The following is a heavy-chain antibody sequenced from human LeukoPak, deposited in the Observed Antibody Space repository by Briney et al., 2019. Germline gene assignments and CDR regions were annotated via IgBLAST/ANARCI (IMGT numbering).Heavy chain of an antibody. D-gene: IGHD3-9*01. CDR3: ARVSTDPIRTYYDILTGYYFDY. Sequence: SETLSLTCTVSGGSISTSNYYWGWIRQPPGKGLEWIGNIFYSGSTYYSPSLKSRATISLDTSRNQFSLKLSSVTAADTAVYYCARVSTDPIRTYYDILTGYYFDYWGQGTLVTVSS. CDR2: IFYSGST. V-gene: IGHV4-39*07. J-gene: IGHJ4*02. CDR1: GGSISTSNYY.